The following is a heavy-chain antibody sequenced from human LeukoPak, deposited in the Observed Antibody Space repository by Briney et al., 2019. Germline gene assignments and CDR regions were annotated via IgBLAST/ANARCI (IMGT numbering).Heavy chain of an antibody. V-gene: IGHV4-38-2*02. D-gene: IGHD3-22*01. CDR1: GYSISSGYY. CDR3: ARVDTMIVVVNAFDI. CDR2: INHSGST. J-gene: IGHJ3*02. Sequence: SETLSLTCTVSGYSISSGYYWSWIRRPPGKGLEWIGEINHSGSTNYNPSLKSRDTISVDTSKNQFSLKLSSVTAADTAVYYCARVDTMIVVVNAFDIWGQGTMVTVSS.